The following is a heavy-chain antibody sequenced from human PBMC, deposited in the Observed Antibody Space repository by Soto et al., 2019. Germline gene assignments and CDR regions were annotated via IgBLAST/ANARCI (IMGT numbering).Heavy chain of an antibody. CDR3: TTEYSNYSRTYYYGMDV. CDR2: IKSKTDGGTT. CDR1: GFTFSNAW. J-gene: IGHJ6*02. D-gene: IGHD4-4*01. Sequence: PGGSLRLSCAASGFTFSNAWMSWVRQAPGKGLEWVGRIKSKTDGGTTDYAAPVKGRFTISRDDSKNTLYLQMNSLKTEDTAVYYCTTEYSNYSRTYYYGMDVWRQGTTVTVSS. V-gene: IGHV3-15*01.